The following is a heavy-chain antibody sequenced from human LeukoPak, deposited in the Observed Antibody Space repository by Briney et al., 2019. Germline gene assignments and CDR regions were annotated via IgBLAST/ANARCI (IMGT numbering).Heavy chain of an antibody. CDR1: GFTFSSYA. J-gene: IGHJ4*02. CDR3: AKNGGSQCYSHLDS. D-gene: IGHD2-15*01. CDR2: TSGSGGST. Sequence: GGSLRLSCAASGFTFSSYAMSWVRQAPGKGLEWVSGTSGSGGSTYYAGSVKGRFTISRDNSKNTLYLQMNSLRVEDTAVYYCAKNGGSQCYSHLDSWGQGTLVTVSS. V-gene: IGHV3-23*01.